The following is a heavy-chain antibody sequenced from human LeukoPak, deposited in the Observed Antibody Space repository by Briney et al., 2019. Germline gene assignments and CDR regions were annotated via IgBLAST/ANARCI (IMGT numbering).Heavy chain of an antibody. CDR1: GYTFTGYS. V-gene: IGHV1-2*02. Sequence: ASVNLSCKASGYTFTGYSMHWMRHAPGQGLEWMGWINPNSGGTNYAQNVQDRVTMTRDTSISTAYMELSRLRSDDTAVYFCARGVNYWGQGTLVTVSS. CDR2: INPNSGGT. CDR3: ARGVNY. J-gene: IGHJ4*02.